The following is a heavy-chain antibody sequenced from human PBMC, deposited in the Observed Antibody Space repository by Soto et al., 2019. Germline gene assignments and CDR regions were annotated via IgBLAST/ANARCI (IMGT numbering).Heavy chain of an antibody. D-gene: IGHD5-12*01. J-gene: IGHJ3*02. CDR1: GGSISSYY. Sequence: SETLSLTCTVSGGSISSYYWSWIRQPAGKGLEWIGRISTSGSTNYNPSLKSRVTMSVDTSKNQFSLKLSSVTAADTAVYYCARDKMATIIFDIWGQGTMVTVSS. CDR3: ARDKMATIIFDI. CDR2: ISTSGST. V-gene: IGHV4-4*07.